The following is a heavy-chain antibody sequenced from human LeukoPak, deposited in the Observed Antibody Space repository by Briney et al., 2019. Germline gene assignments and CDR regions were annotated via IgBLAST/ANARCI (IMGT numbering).Heavy chain of an antibody. Sequence: ASVKVSCKASGYTFTSYGISWVRQAPGQGLEWMGWISAYNGNTNYAQKLQGRVTMTTDTSTSTAYMELRSLRSDDTAVYYCARDYGSGSYYVYYFDYWGQGTLVTVSS. J-gene: IGHJ4*02. CDR3: ARDYGSGSYYVYYFDY. CDR2: ISAYNGNT. V-gene: IGHV1-18*01. D-gene: IGHD3-10*01. CDR1: GYTFTSYG.